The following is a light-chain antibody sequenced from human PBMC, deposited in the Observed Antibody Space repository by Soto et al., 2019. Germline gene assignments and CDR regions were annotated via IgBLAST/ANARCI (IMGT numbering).Light chain of an antibody. J-gene: IGLJ2*01. CDR2: SNN. CDR3: ASWDDRMGAVI. Sequence: QSALTHPPSASRTPGQKVFISFSGSSSNIVVTNYAYCYQQLPGAAPKLLMHSNNLRPSGVPERISGSKFGTAASLAISWLRSEDEAVYYCASWDDRMGAVIFGGGTKVTVL. CDR1: SSNIVVTNY. V-gene: IGLV1-47*02.